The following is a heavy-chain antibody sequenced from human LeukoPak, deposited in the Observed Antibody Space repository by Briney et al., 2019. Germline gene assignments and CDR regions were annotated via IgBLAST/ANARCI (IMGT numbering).Heavy chain of an antibody. CDR2: IYSGGST. V-gene: IGHV3-66*01. CDR1: GFTVSSNY. D-gene: IGHD3-10*02. Sequence: GGSLRLSCAASGFTVSSNYMSWVRQAPGKGLEWVSVIYSGGSTYYADSVEGRFTISRDNAKNSLYLQMNSLRAEDTAVYYCAELGITMIGGVWGKGTTVTISS. J-gene: IGHJ6*04. CDR3: AELGITMIGGV.